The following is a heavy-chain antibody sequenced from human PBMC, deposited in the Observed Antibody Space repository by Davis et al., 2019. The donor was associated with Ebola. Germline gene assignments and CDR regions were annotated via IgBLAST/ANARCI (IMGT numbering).Heavy chain of an antibody. CDR2: IRSKANSYAT. J-gene: IGHJ4*02. V-gene: IGHV3-73*01. CDR3: TSQTTVTDF. Sequence: GESLKISCAASGFTFSGSAMHWVRQASGKGLEWVGRIRSKANSYATAYAASVKGRFTIPRDDSKNTAYLQMNSLKTEDTAVYYCTSQTTVTDFWGQGTLVTVSS. CDR1: GFTFSGSA. D-gene: IGHD4-17*01.